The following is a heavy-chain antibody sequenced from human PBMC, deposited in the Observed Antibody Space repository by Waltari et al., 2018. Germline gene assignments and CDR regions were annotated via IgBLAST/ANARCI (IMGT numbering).Heavy chain of an antibody. D-gene: IGHD3-3*01. Sequence: QVHLVQSGAEVKKPGASVTVSCKASGYTFTGHVIHWVRQAPGQGLEWGGPVNPNTGDTYTAQKFEGRVTMTRDTSLSTAYLDLSRLTSDDTAVYYCARVLYDFWGGYHPNDVFDFWGQGTVVIVSS. CDR3: ARVLYDFWGGYHPNDVFDF. CDR1: GYTFTGHV. V-gene: IGHV1-2*06. J-gene: IGHJ3*01. CDR2: VNPNTGDT.